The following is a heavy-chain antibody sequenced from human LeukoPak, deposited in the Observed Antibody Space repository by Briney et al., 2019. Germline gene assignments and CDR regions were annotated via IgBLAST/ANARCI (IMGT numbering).Heavy chain of an antibody. J-gene: IGHJ6*04. CDR3: ARLTAAAGMWYYGMDV. D-gene: IGHD6-13*01. CDR1: GGSFSGYY. V-gene: IGHV4-34*01. CDR2: INHSGST. Sequence: SETLSLTCAVYGGSFSGYYWSWIRQPPGKGLEWIGEINHSGSTNYNPSLKSRVTISVDTSKNQFSLKLSSVTAADTAVYYCARLTAAAGMWYYGMDVWGKGTTVTVSS.